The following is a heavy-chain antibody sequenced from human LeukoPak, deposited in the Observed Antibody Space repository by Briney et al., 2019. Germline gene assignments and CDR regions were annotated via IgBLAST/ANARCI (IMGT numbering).Heavy chain of an antibody. J-gene: IGHJ4*02. V-gene: IGHV3-23*01. D-gene: IGHD3-9*01. Sequence: PGGSLRLSCAASGFTFSSYAMSWVRQAPGKGLECVSSISGTGGTTYYADSVKGQFTISRDSSKDTLYLQMNSLRAEDTAVYYCAKGRGLTGFYTVFDSWGQGTLVTVSS. CDR1: GFTFSSYA. CDR2: ISGTGGTT. CDR3: AKGRGLTGFYTVFDS.